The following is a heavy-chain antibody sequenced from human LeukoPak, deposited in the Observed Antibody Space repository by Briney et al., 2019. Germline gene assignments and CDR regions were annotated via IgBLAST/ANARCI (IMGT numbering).Heavy chain of an antibody. CDR1: GFTFSDYA. V-gene: IGHV3-21*01. CDR2: IIRTSAYI. J-gene: IGHJ4*02. Sequence: GGSLRLSCAASGFTFSDYAMKWVRQAPGKGLEWVSAIIRTSAYIYYSDSVRGRFTISRDNAKNSVYLLMNSLRAEDTAVYYCARDERRYCPDSSCYPGDYWGQGTLVTVSS. D-gene: IGHD2-8*02. CDR3: ARDERRYCPDSSCYPGDY.